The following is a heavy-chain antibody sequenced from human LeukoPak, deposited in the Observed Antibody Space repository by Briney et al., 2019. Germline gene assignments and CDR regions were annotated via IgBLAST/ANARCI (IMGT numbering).Heavy chain of an antibody. CDR1: GLTFRSCA. CDR3: AKDPIFSGSYGVFDS. D-gene: IGHD1-26*01. J-gene: IGHJ4*02. V-gene: IGHV3-23*01. Sequence: PGGSLRLSCAASGLTFRSCAMSWVRQAPGKGLEWVSTIIDSGNSIYYADSVEGRFTISRDNSKDTLYLQMDSLRAGDTAVYYCAKDPIFSGSYGVFDSWGQGSLVTVSS. CDR2: IIDSGNSI.